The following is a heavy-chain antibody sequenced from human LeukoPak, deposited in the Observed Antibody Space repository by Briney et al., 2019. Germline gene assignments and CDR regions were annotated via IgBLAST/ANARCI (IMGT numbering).Heavy chain of an antibody. CDR2: IYYSGST. J-gene: IGHJ3*02. D-gene: IGHD6-13*01. V-gene: IGHV4-39*07. Sequence: SETLSLTCTVSGGSISSSSYYWGWIRQPPGKGLEWIGSIYYSGSTYYNPSLKSRVTISVETSKNQFSLKLSSVTAADTAVYYCARDPLIAAAGGGAFDIWGQGTMVAVSS. CDR3: ARDPLIAAAGGGAFDI. CDR1: GGSISSSSYY.